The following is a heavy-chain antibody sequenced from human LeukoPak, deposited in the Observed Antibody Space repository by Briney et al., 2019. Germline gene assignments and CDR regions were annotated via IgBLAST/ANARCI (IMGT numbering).Heavy chain of an antibody. V-gene: IGHV1-46*01. D-gene: IGHD2-21*02. Sequence: ASVKVSCKASGYTFTSYYMHWVRQAPGQGLEWMGIINPSGGSTSYAQKFQGRVTMTRDTSTSTVYMELSSLRSEDTAVYYCARDTLAYCGGGCSGDDYWGQGTLVTVSS. CDR1: GYTFTSYY. CDR3: ARDTLAYCGGGCSGDDY. CDR2: INPSGGST. J-gene: IGHJ4*02.